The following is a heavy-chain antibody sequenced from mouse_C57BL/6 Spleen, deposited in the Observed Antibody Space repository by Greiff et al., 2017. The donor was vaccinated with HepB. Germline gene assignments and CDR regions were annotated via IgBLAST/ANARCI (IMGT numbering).Heavy chain of an antibody. J-gene: IGHJ3*01. CDR2: IDPEDGET. V-gene: IGHV14-2*01. CDR3: ARGGLRPFAY. Sequence: VQLKQSGAELVKPGASVKLSCTASGFNIKDYYMHWVKQRTEQGLEWIGRIDPEDGETIYAPKFQGKDTITADTSSNTAYLQLSSLTSEDTAVYYFARGGLRPFAYWGQGPLVTVSA. CDR1: GFNIKDYY. D-gene: IGHD2-4*01.